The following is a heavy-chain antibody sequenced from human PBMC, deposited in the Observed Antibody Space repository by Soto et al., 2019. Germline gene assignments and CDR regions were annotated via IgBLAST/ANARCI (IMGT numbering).Heavy chain of an antibody. CDR2: ISYDGSNK. D-gene: IGHD2-8*01. V-gene: IGHV3-30-3*01. CDR3: ARVYCTNGVCDYYYYGMDV. J-gene: IGHJ6*02. Sequence: GGSLRLSCAASGFTFSNYAMHWVRQAPGKGLEWVAVISYDGSNKYYADSVKGRFTISRDNSKNTLYLQMNSLRAEDTAMYYCARVYCTNGVCDYYYYGMDVWGQGTTVTVSS. CDR1: GFTFSNYA.